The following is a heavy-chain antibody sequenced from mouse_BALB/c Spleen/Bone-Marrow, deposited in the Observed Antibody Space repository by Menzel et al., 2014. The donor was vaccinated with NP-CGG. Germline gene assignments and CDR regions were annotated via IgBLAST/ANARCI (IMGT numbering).Heavy chain of an antibody. CDR1: GYTFTSYW. J-gene: IGHJ2*01. V-gene: IGHV1S81*02. Sequence: QVQLQQSGAELVKPGASVKLSCKASGYTFTSYWMHWVKQRPGQGLEWIGEMDPNTGRTDYNKKFKSQVSLTVDRSSSTAYMHRSSLTSEDSAVYYCARINGYDYWGQGTTLAVSS. CDR2: MDPNTGRT. CDR3: ARINGYDY. D-gene: IGHD2-2*01.